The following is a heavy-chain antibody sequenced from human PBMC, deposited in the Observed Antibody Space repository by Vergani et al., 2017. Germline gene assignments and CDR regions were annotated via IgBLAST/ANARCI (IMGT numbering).Heavy chain of an antibody. CDR3: AREGDSSGYYFDY. V-gene: IGHV3-66*01. D-gene: IGHD3-22*01. J-gene: IGHJ4*02. CDR2: IYSGGST. Sequence: EVQLVESGGGLVQPGGSLRLSCAASGFTVSSNYMSWVRQAPGKGLEWVSVIYSGGSTYYADSVKGRFTISRDNSKNTLYLQMNSLRAEDTAVYYCAREGDSSGYYFDYWGQGTLATVSS. CDR1: GFTVSSNY.